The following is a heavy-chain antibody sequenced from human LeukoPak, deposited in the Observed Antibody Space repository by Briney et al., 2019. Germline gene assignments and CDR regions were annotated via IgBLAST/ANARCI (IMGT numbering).Heavy chain of an antibody. V-gene: IGHV4-38-2*02. CDR2: MYHRGNT. J-gene: IGHJ4*01. D-gene: IGHD2-15*01. CDR3: AREGRCRGNSCYPLDY. Sequence: SETLSLTCAVSGYSLNRGYYWGWIRQPPGKGLEWIGSMYHRGNTYYNPSLKSRVTISVDTSTHQFPLHLSSVTPADTALYYCAREGRCRGNSCYPLDYWGHGTLVAASP. CDR1: GYSLNRGYY.